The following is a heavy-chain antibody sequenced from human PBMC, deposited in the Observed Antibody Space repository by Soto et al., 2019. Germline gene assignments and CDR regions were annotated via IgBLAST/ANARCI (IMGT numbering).Heavy chain of an antibody. D-gene: IGHD2-8*01. Sequence: ASVKVSFKASGYTFTSYGISWVRQAPGQGLEWMGWISAYNGNTNYAQKLQGRVTMTTDTSTSTAYMELRSLRSDDTAVYYCARGIVLMVYAPPGYYYGMDVWGQGTTVTVSS. V-gene: IGHV1-18*01. J-gene: IGHJ6*02. CDR2: ISAYNGNT. CDR1: GYTFTSYG. CDR3: ARGIVLMVYAPPGYYYGMDV.